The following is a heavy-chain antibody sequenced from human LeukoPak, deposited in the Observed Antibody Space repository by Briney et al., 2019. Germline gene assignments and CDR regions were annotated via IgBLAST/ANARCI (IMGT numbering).Heavy chain of an antibody. J-gene: IGHJ4*02. CDR2: IKSKTDGETT. Sequence: WIRQAPGKGLEWIGRIKSKTDGETTNYAEPVRGRFTISRDDSKSAVYLQMNSLKIEDTAVYYCTTDLGTYYHGSQRLIPIDYWGQGTLVTVSS. V-gene: IGHV3-15*01. CDR3: TTDLGTYYHGSQRLIPIDY. D-gene: IGHD3-10*01.